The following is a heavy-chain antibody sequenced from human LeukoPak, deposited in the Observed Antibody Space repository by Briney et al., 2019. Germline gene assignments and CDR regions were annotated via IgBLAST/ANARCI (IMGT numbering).Heavy chain of an antibody. J-gene: IGHJ4*02. V-gene: IGHV1-2*02. D-gene: IGHD6-13*01. CDR2: INPNSGGT. Sequence: ASVNVSCKASGYTFTGYYMHWVRQAPGQGLEWMGWINPNSGGTNYAQKFQGRVTMTRDTSISTAYMELSRLRSDDTAVYYCARLVAAAGTGGDYWGQGTLVSVSS. CDR1: GYTFTGYY. CDR3: ARLVAAAGTGGDY.